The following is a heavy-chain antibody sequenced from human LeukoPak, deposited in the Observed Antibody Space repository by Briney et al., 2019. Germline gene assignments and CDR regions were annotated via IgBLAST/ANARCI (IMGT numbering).Heavy chain of an antibody. V-gene: IGHV3-23*01. D-gene: IGHD6-13*01. Sequence: GGSLRHSCAASGFTFSSYAMSWVRQAPGKGLEWVSAISGSGGSTYYADSVKGRFTISRDNSKNTLYLQMNSLRAEDTAAYYCAKRQQLTPNWFDPWGQGTLVTVSS. CDR1: GFTFSSYA. CDR3: AKRQQLTPNWFDP. J-gene: IGHJ5*02. CDR2: ISGSGGST.